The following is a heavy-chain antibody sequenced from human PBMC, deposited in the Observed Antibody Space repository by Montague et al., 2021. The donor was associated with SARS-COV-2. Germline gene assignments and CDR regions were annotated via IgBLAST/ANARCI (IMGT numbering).Heavy chain of an antibody. V-gene: IGHV4-4*02. J-gene: IGHJ4*02. CDR1: GGSVNSTNW. D-gene: IGHD5-12*01. CDR2: VYQTGGT. CDR3: ARTGAYDHFDY. Sequence: SETLSLTCTVSGGSVNSTNWWSWVRQPPGKGLEWIAEVYQTGGTMFNPSFRSRVTLSIDRSKNLFSLNLNSVTVADTAVYYCARTGAYDHFDYWGPGTLVIVSS.